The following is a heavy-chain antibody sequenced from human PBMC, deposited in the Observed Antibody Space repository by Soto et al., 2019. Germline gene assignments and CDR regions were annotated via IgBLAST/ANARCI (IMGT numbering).Heavy chain of an antibody. CDR1: GFTFSSYA. D-gene: IGHD6-13*01. CDR3: ARSPSDIAAAPVDL. CDR2: ISSNGGST. J-gene: IGHJ3*01. V-gene: IGHV3-64*01. Sequence: EVQLVESGGGLVQPGGSLRLSCAASGFTFSSYAMHWVRQAPGKGLEYVSAISSNGGSTYYANSVKGRFTISRDNSKNTLYLQMGSLRAEDMAVYYCARSPSDIAAAPVDLWGQGTMVTVSS.